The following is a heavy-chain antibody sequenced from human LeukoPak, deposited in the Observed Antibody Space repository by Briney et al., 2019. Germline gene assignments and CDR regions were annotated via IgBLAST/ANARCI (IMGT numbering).Heavy chain of an antibody. CDR2: ISSSSSFI. J-gene: IGHJ3*02. CDR1: GFTFSSYN. V-gene: IGHV3-21*01. CDR3: ARDVLIAADGVIRLDAFDI. D-gene: IGHD6-13*01. Sequence: PGGSLRLSCAASGFTFSSYNINWVRQTPGKGLEWVSSISSSSSFIYYADSVKGRFTISRDNAKNSLYLQMNSLRAEDTAVYYCARDVLIAADGVIRLDAFDIWGQGTVVTVSS.